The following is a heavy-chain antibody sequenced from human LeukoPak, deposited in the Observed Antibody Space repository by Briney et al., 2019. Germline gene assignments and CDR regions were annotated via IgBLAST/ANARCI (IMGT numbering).Heavy chain of an antibody. CDR3: ARVGEPYDSSGYYSY. V-gene: IGHV1-69*13. CDR2: IIPIFGTA. J-gene: IGHJ4*02. Sequence: GASVKVSCKASGGTFSSYAISWVRQAPGQGLEWMGGIIPIFGTANYAQKFQGRVTITADESTSTAYMELSSLRSEDTAVYYCARVGEPYDSSGYYSYWGQGTLVTVSS. D-gene: IGHD3-22*01. CDR1: GGTFSSYA.